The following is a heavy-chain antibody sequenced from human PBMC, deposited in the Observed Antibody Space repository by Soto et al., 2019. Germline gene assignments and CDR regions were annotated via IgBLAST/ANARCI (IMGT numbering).Heavy chain of an antibody. Sequence: SETLSLTCTVSGGSISSSSYYWGWIRQAPGKGLEWIGSVYYSGSTYYNPSLKSRVTISVDTSKNQFSLKLRSVTAADTALYYCAIIVELKVPGKIDQWGQGTLVTVSS. CDR3: AIIVELKVPGKIDQ. V-gene: IGHV4-39*01. CDR1: GGSISSSSYY. CDR2: VYYSGST. D-gene: IGHD1-7*01. J-gene: IGHJ4*02.